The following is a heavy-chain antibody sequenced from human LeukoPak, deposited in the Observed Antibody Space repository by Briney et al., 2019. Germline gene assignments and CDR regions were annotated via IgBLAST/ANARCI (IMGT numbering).Heavy chain of an antibody. D-gene: IGHD2-8*01. Sequence: PSETPSLTCIVSGGSISSNGYYWSWIRQPPGKGLEWIGEINHSGSTNYNPSLKSRVTISVDTSKNQFSLKLSSVTAADTAVYYCARFGTRSNGFDYWGQGTLVTVSS. V-gene: IGHV4-39*07. CDR2: INHSGST. CDR3: ARFGTRSNGFDY. CDR1: GGSISSNGYY. J-gene: IGHJ4*02.